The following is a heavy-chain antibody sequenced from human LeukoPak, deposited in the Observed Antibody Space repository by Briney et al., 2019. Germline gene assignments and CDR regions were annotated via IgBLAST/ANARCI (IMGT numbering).Heavy chain of an antibody. D-gene: IGHD7-27*01. CDR3: TTGNWGPY. CDR2: IKRRADGGTA. J-gene: IGHJ4*02. V-gene: IGHV3-15*07. Sequence: GGSLRLSCTASGFTFFDAWMNWVRQAPGKGLEWVGRIKRRADGGTADYAAPVEGRFTISRDDSKNTLYLQMNSLKTEDTAVYYCTTGNWGPYWGQGTLVTVSS. CDR1: GFTFFDAW.